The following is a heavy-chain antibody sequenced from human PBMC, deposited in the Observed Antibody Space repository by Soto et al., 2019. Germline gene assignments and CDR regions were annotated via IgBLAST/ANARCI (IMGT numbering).Heavy chain of an antibody. Sequence: SETLSLTCTVSGDSIRSSYWSWVRQPPGRGLEWIGYVYHTGTTNSNPSLKSRVTISADTSKNLFSLKLVSVTPADTAVYFCARDMSGGSSWYEFDSWGPGTLVTVSS. J-gene: IGHJ4*02. V-gene: IGHV4-59*01. D-gene: IGHD6-13*01. CDR1: GDSIRSSY. CDR2: VYHTGTT. CDR3: ARDMSGGSSWYEFDS.